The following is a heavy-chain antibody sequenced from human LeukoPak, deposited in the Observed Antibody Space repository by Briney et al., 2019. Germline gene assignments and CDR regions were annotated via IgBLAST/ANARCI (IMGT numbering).Heavy chain of an antibody. CDR3: ARSGIVVVTAFDY. CDR2: INHSGST. CDR1: GGSFSGYY. J-gene: IGHJ4*02. Sequence: PSGTLSLTCAVYGGSFSGYYWSWIRQPPGKGLEWIGEINHSGSTNYNPSLKSRVTISVDTSKNQFSLKLSSVTAADTAVYYCARSGIVVVTAFDYWGQGTLVTVSS. D-gene: IGHD2-21*02. V-gene: IGHV4-34*01.